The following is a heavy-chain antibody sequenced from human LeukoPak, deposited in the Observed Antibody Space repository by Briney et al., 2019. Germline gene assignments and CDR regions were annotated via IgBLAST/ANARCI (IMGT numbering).Heavy chain of an antibody. CDR3: ARSAYYYDSSGYNDY. Sequence: ASVKVSCTASGYTFTGYYMHWVRQAPGQGLEWMGRINPNSGGTNYAQKFQGRVTMTRDTSISTAYMELSRLRSDDTAVYYCARSAYYYDSSGYNDYWGQGTLVTVSS. CDR1: GYTFTGYY. CDR2: INPNSGGT. D-gene: IGHD3-22*01. V-gene: IGHV1-2*06. J-gene: IGHJ4*02.